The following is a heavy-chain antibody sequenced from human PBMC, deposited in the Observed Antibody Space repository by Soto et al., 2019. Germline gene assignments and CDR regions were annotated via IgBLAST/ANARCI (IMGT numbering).Heavy chain of an antibody. D-gene: IGHD3-9*01. CDR2: INPNSGGT. Sequence: GASVKASCKASGYTFTGYYMHWVRQAPGQVLEWMGWINPNSGGTNYAQKFQGWVTMTRDTSISTAYIELSRLRSDDTAVYYCARADDILTGLLEDLGQGTMLTVSS. CDR1: GYTFTGYY. V-gene: IGHV1-2*04. CDR3: ARADDILTGLLED. J-gene: IGHJ4*02.